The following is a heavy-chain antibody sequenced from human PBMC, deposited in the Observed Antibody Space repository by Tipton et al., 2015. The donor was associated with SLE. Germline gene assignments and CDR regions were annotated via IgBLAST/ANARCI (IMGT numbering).Heavy chain of an antibody. CDR3: ARYGGSSSPFDY. V-gene: IGHV1-46*01. D-gene: IGHD6-6*01. CDR1: GYTFTSYY. CDR2: INPSGGST. Sequence: QSGAEVKKPGSSVKVSCKASGYTFTSYYMHWVRQAPGQGLEWMGIINPSGGSTSYAQKFQGRVTMTTDTSTSTAYMELSSLRSEDTAVYYCARYGGSSSPFDYWGQGTLVTVSS. J-gene: IGHJ4*02.